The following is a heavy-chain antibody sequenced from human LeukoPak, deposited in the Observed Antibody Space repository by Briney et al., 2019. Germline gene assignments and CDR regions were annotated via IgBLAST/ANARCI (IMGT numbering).Heavy chain of an antibody. Sequence: ASVKVSCKASGYTFTSYYMHWVRQAPGQGLEWMGIINPSGGSTSYAQKFQGRVTMTRDMSTSTVYMELSSLRSEDTAVYYCARDEGGPYYYDSSGYENWGQGTLVTVSS. CDR1: GYTFTSYY. V-gene: IGHV1-46*01. D-gene: IGHD3-22*01. CDR3: ARDEGGPYYYDSSGYEN. CDR2: INPSGGST. J-gene: IGHJ4*02.